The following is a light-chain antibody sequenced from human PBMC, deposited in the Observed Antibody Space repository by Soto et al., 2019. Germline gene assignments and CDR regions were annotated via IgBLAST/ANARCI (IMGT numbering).Light chain of an antibody. J-gene: IGLJ2*01. V-gene: IGLV1-40*01. Sequence: QAVVTQPPSVSGAPGQRVTISCTGSSSSIGAGYDVHWYQQLPGTAPKLLIYGNSNRPSGVPDRFSGSKSGTSASLAITGLQAEDEADYYCQSYDSSLRGVVFGGGTKLTVL. CDR2: GNS. CDR3: QSYDSSLRGVV. CDR1: SSSIGAGYD.